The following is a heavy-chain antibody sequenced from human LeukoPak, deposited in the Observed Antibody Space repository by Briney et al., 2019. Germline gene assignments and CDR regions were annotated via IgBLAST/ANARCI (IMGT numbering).Heavy chain of an antibody. CDR1: GYNFATYG. CDR3: AKVAGDRMDH. CDR2: ISANNGKT. Sequence: ASVNVSCKASGYNFATYGFCWVRQAPGHGLEWMGWISANNGKTAYAQKFQDRVTLTTDTSTTTAYLELRTLRPDDTAAYYCAKVAGDRMDHWGQGTLVTVSS. J-gene: IGHJ4*02. V-gene: IGHV1-18*01. D-gene: IGHD6-13*01.